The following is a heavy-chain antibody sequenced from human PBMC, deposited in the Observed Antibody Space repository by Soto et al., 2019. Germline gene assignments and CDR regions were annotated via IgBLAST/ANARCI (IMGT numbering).Heavy chain of an antibody. CDR3: ARYRSLDP. CDR1: GLILRNYG. J-gene: IGHJ5*02. CDR2: IKEDGSEK. V-gene: IGHV3-7*03. Sequence: EVQLVESGGGLVQPGGSLRLSCADSGLILRNYGLSWVGQAPGMGLQWVASIKEDGSEKYYVDPVKGRFTISRENAKNSLYLQMNSLRAEDTAVYYCARYRSLDPWGQGILVTVSS. D-gene: IGHD3-16*02.